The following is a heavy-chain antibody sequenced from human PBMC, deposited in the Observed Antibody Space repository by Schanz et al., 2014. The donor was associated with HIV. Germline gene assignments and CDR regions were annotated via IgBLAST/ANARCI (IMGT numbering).Heavy chain of an antibody. J-gene: IGHJ6*02. Sequence: QVQLVESGGGVVQPVRSLRLSCAASGFTFSSYGMHWVRQAPGKGLEWVAVIWYDGSNKYYVDSVKGRFTISRDNSKNTLFLQMNSLRAEDTAVYYCANSGYCTSGICYTRGNGMDVWGQGTTVTVSS. V-gene: IGHV3-33*08. D-gene: IGHD2-8*01. CDR3: ANSGYCTSGICYTRGNGMDV. CDR2: IWYDGSNK. CDR1: GFTFSSYG.